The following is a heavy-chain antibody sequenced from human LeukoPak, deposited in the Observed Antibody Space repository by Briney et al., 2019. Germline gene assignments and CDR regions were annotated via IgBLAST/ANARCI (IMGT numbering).Heavy chain of an antibody. CDR1: GFTFSSDP. CDR2: IRSDGDD. Sequence: PGGSLRLSCAASGFTFSSDPMNWVRQAPGKGLEWISNIRSDGDDFYADSVKGRFTISRDNAKNSLYLQMNSLREEDSAVYYCVRDVHWAFDMWGQGTMVTVSS. V-gene: IGHV3-48*03. D-gene: IGHD6-6*01. J-gene: IGHJ3*02. CDR3: VRDVHWAFDM.